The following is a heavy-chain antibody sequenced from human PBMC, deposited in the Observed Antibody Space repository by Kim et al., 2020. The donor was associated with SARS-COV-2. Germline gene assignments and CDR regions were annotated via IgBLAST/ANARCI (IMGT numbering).Heavy chain of an antibody. CDR3: AKDGRYCSGGSCYEEDY. V-gene: IGHV3-33*06. D-gene: IGHD2-15*01. Sequence: GGSLRLSCAASGFTLSSYGMHWVRQAPGKGLEWVAVIWYDGSNKYYADSVKGRYTISRDNSKNTLYLQMNSLRAEDTAVYYCAKDGRYCSGGSCYEEDYWGQGTLVTVCS. CDR2: IWYDGSNK. CDR1: GFTLSSYG. J-gene: IGHJ4*02.